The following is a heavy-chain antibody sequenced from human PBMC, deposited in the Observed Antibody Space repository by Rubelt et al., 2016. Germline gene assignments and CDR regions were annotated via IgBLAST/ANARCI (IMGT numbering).Heavy chain of an antibody. CDR2: IWYDGSNK. CDR1: GFTFSSYA. D-gene: IGHD6-13*01. V-gene: IGHV3-33*01. Sequence: GRSLRLSCAASGFTFSSYAMHWVRQAPGKGLEWVAVIWYDGSNKFYADSVKGRFTISRDNAKNTLYLQMNSLRAEDTAVYYCVRGGWYLTNPFDYWGQGTLVTVSS. J-gene: IGHJ4*02. CDR3: VRGGWYLTNPFDY.